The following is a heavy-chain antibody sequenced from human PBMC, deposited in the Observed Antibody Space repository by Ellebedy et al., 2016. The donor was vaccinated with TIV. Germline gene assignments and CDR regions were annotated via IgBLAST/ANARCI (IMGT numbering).Heavy chain of an antibody. V-gene: IGHV4-59*01. Sequence: MPSETLSLTCAVSGASISSSYWSWIRQPPGKGLEWIGYIYYTGDINHNPSLNSRATISLDTSRNQFSLRLTSVTAADTAVYYCTAGNFLEWLLGAPTSYNYNGMDVWGQGTTVTVSS. J-gene: IGHJ6*02. CDR2: IYYTGDI. D-gene: IGHD3-3*01. CDR1: GASISSSY. CDR3: TAGNFLEWLLGAPTSYNYNGMDV.